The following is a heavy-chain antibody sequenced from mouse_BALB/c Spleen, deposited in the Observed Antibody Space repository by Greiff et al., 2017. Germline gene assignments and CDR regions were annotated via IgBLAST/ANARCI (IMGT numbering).Heavy chain of an antibody. CDR1: GYSITSDYA. J-gene: IGHJ3*01. V-gene: IGHV3-2*02. Sequence: VQLKESGPGLVKPSQSLSLTCTVTGYSITSDYAWNWIRPFPGNKLEWMGYISYSGSTSYNPSLKSRISITRDTSKNQFFLQLNSVTTEDTATYYCARCVPWFAYWGQGTLVTVSA. CDR2: ISYSGST. CDR3: ARCVPWFAY.